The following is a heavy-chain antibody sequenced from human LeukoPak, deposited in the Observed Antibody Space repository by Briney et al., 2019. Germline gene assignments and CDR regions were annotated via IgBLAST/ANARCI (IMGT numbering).Heavy chain of an antibody. Sequence: GGSLSLFCAPSGFTFSISPMTWARHSPGGGRECVSSIIPSGTDTYYAHSVRVRFTISRDNSKNTLLLQMNSQRAEDTALYYCAKLLGATTDWGQRTLVTVSS. D-gene: IGHD1-26*01. CDR3: AKLLGATTD. V-gene: IGHV3-23*01. J-gene: IGHJ4*02. CDR1: GFTFSISP. CDR2: IIPSGTDT.